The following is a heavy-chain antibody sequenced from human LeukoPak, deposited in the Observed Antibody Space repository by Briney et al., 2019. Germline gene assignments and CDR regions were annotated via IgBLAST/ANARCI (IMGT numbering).Heavy chain of an antibody. Sequence: GGSLRLSCVGSGFTFRSHAMSWVRQAPEKGLEFVSGIYENGGTTYYADSVKGRFSISRDNSKNTLYLQMDSLRGEDTAVYYCAKDFRIGYSAHFDYWGLGALVTVSS. CDR2: IYENGGTT. V-gene: IGHV3-23*01. D-gene: IGHD2-21*01. CDR1: GFTFRSHA. J-gene: IGHJ4*02. CDR3: AKDFRIGYSAHFDY.